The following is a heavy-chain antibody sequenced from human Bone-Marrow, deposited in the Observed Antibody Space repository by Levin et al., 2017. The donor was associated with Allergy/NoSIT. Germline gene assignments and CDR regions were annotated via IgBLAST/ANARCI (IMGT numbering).Heavy chain of an antibody. CDR1: GFTFSNHA. CDR3: ANLNGDYEAY. Sequence: GESLKISCTASGFTFSNHAMHWVRQAPGKGLEWVSAIAGDGSTHYAGSVRGRFTVSSDNSKNTLYLQMNSLGAEDTAIYYCANLNGDYEAYWGQGTLVTVSS. V-gene: IGHV3-23*01. J-gene: IGHJ4*02. CDR2: IAGDGST. D-gene: IGHD4-17*01.